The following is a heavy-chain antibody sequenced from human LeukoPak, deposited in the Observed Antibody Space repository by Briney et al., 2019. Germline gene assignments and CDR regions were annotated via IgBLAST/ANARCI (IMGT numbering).Heavy chain of an antibody. Sequence: SSETLSLTCAVYGGSFSGYYWSWIRQPPGKGLEWIGEINHSGSTNYNPSLKSRVTISVDTSKNQFSLKLSSVTAADTDVYYCARSLDYYYYGMDVWGQGTTVTVSS. CDR2: INHSGST. V-gene: IGHV4-34*01. CDR3: ARSLDYYYYGMDV. J-gene: IGHJ6*02. D-gene: IGHD1-1*01. CDR1: GGSFSGYY.